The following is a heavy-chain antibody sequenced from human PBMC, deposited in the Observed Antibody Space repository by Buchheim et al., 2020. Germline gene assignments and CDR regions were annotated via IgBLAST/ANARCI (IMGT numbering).Heavy chain of an antibody. CDR3: ARHCSGGSCYRMPAFDI. Sequence: EVQLVESGGGLVQPGGSLRLSCAASGFTFSSYWMSWVRQAPGKGLEWVANIKQDGSEKYYVDSVKGRFTISRANAKNSLYLQMNSLRAEDTAVYYCARHCSGGSCYRMPAFDIWGQGT. V-gene: IGHV3-7*01. CDR2: IKQDGSEK. D-gene: IGHD2-15*01. CDR1: GFTFSSYW. J-gene: IGHJ3*02.